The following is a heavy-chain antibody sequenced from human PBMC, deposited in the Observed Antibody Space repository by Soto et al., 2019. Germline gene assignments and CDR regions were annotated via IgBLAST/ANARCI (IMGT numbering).Heavy chain of an antibody. CDR3: AKGALTIFGVVIRAGYYYGMDV. CDR2: IIPIFGTA. V-gene: IGHV1-69*06. D-gene: IGHD3-3*01. CDR1: GGTFSSYA. Sequence: ASVKVSCKASGGTFSSYAISWVRQAPGQGLEWMGGIIPIFGTANYAQKFQGRVTITADKSTSTAYMELSSLRSEDTAVYYCAKGALTIFGVVIRAGYYYGMDVWGQGTTVTVS. J-gene: IGHJ6*02.